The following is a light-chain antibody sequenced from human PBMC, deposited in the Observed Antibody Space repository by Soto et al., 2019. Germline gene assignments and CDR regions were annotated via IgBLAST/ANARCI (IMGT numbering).Light chain of an antibody. CDR3: AAWDDSLSALYV. CDR1: SGDIGTYNC. Sequence: QSVLTQPASVSGSPGQSVTISCTGTSGDIGTYNCASWYQQHPGKAPKLMIYDVSNRPSGVPHRFSGSKSGTSASLAISGLRSEDEADYYCAAWDDSLSALYVFGTGTKVTVL. V-gene: IGLV2-14*03. CDR2: DVS. J-gene: IGLJ1*01.